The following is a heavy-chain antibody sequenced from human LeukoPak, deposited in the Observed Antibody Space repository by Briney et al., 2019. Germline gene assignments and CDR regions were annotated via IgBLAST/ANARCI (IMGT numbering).Heavy chain of an antibody. V-gene: IGHV3-7*01. CDR3: AGPLGSPYFHH. Sequence: GGSLRLSCAASGFTSSNYWMTWVRQAPGKGLEWVANIKQDGSEKYYVDSVKGRFTVSRDNAKNSLYLQMNSLRVEDTAVYYCAGPLGSPYFHHWGQGTLVTVSS. D-gene: IGHD3-10*01. CDR1: GFTSSNYW. CDR2: IKQDGSEK. J-gene: IGHJ1*01.